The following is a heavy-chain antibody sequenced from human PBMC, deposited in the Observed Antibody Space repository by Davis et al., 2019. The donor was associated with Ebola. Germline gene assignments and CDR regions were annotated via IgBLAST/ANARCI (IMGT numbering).Heavy chain of an antibody. D-gene: IGHD2-21*01. Sequence: AASVKVSCMASRGTFSSYAISWVRQAPGQGLEWMGGIIPIFGTANHAQKFQGRVTITADESKNTAYMELSSLRSEDTAVYYCASRGRGIVVVIGDAFDIWGQGTMVTVSS. V-gene: IGHV1-69*13. CDR2: IIPIFGTA. CDR3: ASRGRGIVVVIGDAFDI. CDR1: RGTFSSYA. J-gene: IGHJ3*02.